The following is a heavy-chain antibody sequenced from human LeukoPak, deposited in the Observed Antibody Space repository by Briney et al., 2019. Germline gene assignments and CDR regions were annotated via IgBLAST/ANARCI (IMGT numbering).Heavy chain of an antibody. CDR3: ASLWFGGL. V-gene: IGHV3-7*01. D-gene: IGHD3-10*01. CDR2: IKEDGSEE. Sequence: GGSLRLSCVASGFTFSKYWMTWVRQAPGKGLERVANIKEDGSEEFYDDSVKGRFTISRDNAKNSVYLQINSLRGEDTAVYYCASLWFGGLWGQGTQVTVSS. J-gene: IGHJ4*02. CDR1: GFTFSKYW.